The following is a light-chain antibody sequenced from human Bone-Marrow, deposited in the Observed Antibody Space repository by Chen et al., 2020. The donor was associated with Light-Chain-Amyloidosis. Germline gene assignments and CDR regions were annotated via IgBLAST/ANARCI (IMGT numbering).Light chain of an antibody. CDR2: EVT. V-gene: IGLV2-14*01. J-gene: IGLJ1*01. CDR1: SSDVGGDNH. Sequence: QSALTQPASVSGSPGQSITISCTGTSSDVGGDNHVSWYQQHPDKAPKLMIYEVTNRPSWVPDRVSGSKSDNTVSLSISELQTEDEADCFCSSYTITNTLVFGSGTRVTVL. CDR3: SSYTITNTLV.